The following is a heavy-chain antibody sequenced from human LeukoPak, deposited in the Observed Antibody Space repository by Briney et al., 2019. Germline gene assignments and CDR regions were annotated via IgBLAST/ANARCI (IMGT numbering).Heavy chain of an antibody. D-gene: IGHD6-13*01. Sequence: SETLSLTCAVYGGSFSGYYWSWIRQPPGKGLEWIGEINHSGSTNYNPSLKSRVTISVDTSKNQFSLKLSSVTAADTAVYYCARAVTAAALGDAFDIWGQGTMGTVSS. CDR3: ARAVTAAALGDAFDI. CDR1: GGSFSGYY. V-gene: IGHV4-34*01. CDR2: INHSGST. J-gene: IGHJ3*02.